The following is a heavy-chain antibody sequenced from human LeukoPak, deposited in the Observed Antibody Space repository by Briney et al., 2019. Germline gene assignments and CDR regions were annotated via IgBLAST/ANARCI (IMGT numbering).Heavy chain of an antibody. J-gene: IGHJ4*02. CDR2: IKQDGSEK. V-gene: IGHV3-7*01. CDR3: ARDTGASYSAYVVY. D-gene: IGHD5-12*01. Sequence: GGSLRLSCAASGFTFSSYWMSWFRQAPGKGLEWVASIKQDGSEKYYVDSVKGRFTMSRDNAKNSLYLQINSLRAEDTGVYYCARDTGASYSAYVVYWGQGTLVTVSS. CDR1: GFTFSSYW.